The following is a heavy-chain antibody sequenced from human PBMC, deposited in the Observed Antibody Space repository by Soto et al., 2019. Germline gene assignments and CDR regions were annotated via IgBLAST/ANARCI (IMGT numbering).Heavy chain of an antibody. CDR3: AKVRDSSYYYYYGMDV. V-gene: IGHV3-23*01. D-gene: IGHD6-6*01. J-gene: IGHJ6*02. Sequence: EVQLLESGGGLVQPGGSLRLSCAASGFTFSSYAMSWVRQAPGKGLEWVSAISGSDGSTYYADSVKGRFTISRDNSKNTLYLQMNSLRAEDTSVYYCAKVRDSSYYYYYGMDVWGQGTTVTVSS. CDR1: GFTFSSYA. CDR2: ISGSDGST.